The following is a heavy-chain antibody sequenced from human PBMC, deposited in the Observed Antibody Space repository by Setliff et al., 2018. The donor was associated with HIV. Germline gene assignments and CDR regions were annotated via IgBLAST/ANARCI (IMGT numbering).Heavy chain of an antibody. CDR2: IKSKTDGETE. V-gene: IGHV3-15*01. CDR1: GFAFTNAW. Sequence: GGSLRLSCAASGFAFTNAWMSWVRQAPGKGLEWVGRIKSKTDGETEDYAAPVKGRFTISRDDSRSTLYLQMNSLITEDTALYYCTTAVAQNWYGSGNENYWGQGTLVTVSS. D-gene: IGHD3-10*01. J-gene: IGHJ4*02. CDR3: TTAVAQNWYGSGNENY.